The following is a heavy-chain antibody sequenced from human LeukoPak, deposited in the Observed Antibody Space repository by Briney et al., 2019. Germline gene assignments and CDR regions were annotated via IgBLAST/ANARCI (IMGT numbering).Heavy chain of an antibody. CDR2: INHSGGT. D-gene: IGHD2-15*01. CDR1: GGSFSGYY. V-gene: IGHV4-34*01. Sequence: SETLSLTCAVYGGSFSGYYWSWIRQPPGKGLEWIGEINHSGGTNYNPSLKSRVTISVDTSKNQFSLKLSSVTAADTAVYYCARGRRRAMTTPNNWFDPWGQGTLVTVSS. J-gene: IGHJ5*02. CDR3: ARGRRRAMTTPNNWFDP.